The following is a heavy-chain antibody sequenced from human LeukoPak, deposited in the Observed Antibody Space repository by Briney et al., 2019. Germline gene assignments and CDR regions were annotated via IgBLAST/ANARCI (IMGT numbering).Heavy chain of an antibody. CDR2: ISAFNGNT. CDR3: ARDLSSSWYGDYYYYYMDV. Sequence: ASVKVSCKASGYTFTSYGISWVRQAPGQGLEWMGWISAFNGNTNYAQKLQGRVTMTTDTSTSTAYMELRSLRSDDTAVYYCARDLSSSWYGDYYYYYMDVWGKGTTVTVSS. CDR1: GYTFTSYG. J-gene: IGHJ6*03. V-gene: IGHV1-18*01. D-gene: IGHD6-13*01.